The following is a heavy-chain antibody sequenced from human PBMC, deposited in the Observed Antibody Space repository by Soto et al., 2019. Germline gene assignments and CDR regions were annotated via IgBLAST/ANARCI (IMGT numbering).Heavy chain of an antibody. CDR2: IYSGGST. V-gene: IGHV3-53*01. Sequence: GGSLRLSCAASGFTVSSSYMSWVRQAPGKGLEWVSVIYSGGSTFYADSVKGRFTISRDNSRNTLYLQMNSLRAEDTAVYYCAREAAVAGTYFDYWGQGTLVTVSS. D-gene: IGHD6-19*01. CDR3: AREAAVAGTYFDY. J-gene: IGHJ4*02. CDR1: GFTVSSSY.